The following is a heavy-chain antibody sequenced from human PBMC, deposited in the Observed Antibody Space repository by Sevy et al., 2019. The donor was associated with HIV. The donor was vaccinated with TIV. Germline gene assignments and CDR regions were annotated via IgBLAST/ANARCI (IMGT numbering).Heavy chain of an antibody. V-gene: IGHV4-31*03. Sequence: SETLSLTCTVSGGSISSGGYYWXXXRQHPGKGLEWIGYIYYSGSTYYKPSLKSRVTISVDTSKNQFSLKLTSVTAADTAVYYCARDGRPFDIWGQGTMVTVSS. CDR1: GGSISSGGYY. CDR3: ARDGRPFDI. CDR2: IYYSGST. J-gene: IGHJ3*02.